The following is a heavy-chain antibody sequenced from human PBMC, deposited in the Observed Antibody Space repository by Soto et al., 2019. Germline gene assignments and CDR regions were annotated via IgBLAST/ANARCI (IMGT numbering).Heavy chain of an antibody. J-gene: IGHJ4*02. V-gene: IGHV4-34*01. CDR1: GGSFSGYY. CDR3: ARVAFPRGID. D-gene: IGHD3-16*01. Sequence: GSLRLSCAVYGGSFSGYYWSWIRQPPGKGLEWIGEINHSGSTNYNPSLKSRVTISVDTSKNQFSLKLSSVTAADTAVYYCARVAFPRGIDWGQGTLVTVSS. CDR2: INHSGST.